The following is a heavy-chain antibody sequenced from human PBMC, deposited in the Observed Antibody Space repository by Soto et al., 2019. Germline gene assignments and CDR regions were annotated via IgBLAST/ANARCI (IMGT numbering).Heavy chain of an antibody. V-gene: IGHV6-1*01. CDR3: AMESIAARPGWFDP. CDR1: GDSVSSNSAA. CDR2: TYYRTKWYN. D-gene: IGHD6-6*01. Sequence: SQTLSLTCAISGDSVSSNSAAWNWIRQSPSRGLEWLGRTYYRTKWYNDYAVSVKSRITINPDTSKNQFSLQLNSVTPEDTAVYYCAMESIAARPGWFDPWGQGTLVTVSS. J-gene: IGHJ5*02.